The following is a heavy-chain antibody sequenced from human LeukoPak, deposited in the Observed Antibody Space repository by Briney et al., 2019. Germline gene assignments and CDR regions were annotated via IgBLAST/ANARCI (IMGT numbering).Heavy chain of an antibody. J-gene: IGHJ4*02. CDR3: VRGIDTTGYFNY. D-gene: IGHD3-22*01. CDR2: INNNTGSP. CDR1: GYTFSTYP. Sequence: ASVNVSCTTSGYTFSTYPLNWVRQAPGQGLEWMGRINNNTGSPTYAQGLTGRFVFSLDTSVSTALLQISSLKADDTALYYCVRGIDTTGYFNYWGQGTLVTVSS. V-gene: IGHV7-4-1*02.